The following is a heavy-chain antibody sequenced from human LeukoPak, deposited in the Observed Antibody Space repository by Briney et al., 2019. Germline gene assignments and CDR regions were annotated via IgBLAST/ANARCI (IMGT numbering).Heavy chain of an antibody. CDR2: IKQDGSEK. Sequence: GGSLRLSCAASGFTFSSYWMTWVRLAPGKGLEWVANIKQDGSEKYYVDSLKGRFTISRDNTKNSLYLQMNSLRAEDTAVYYCARGVNYFGSGSDTGDYWGQGTLVTVSS. J-gene: IGHJ4*02. CDR3: ARGVNYFGSGSDTGDY. D-gene: IGHD3-10*01. CDR1: GFTFSSYW. V-gene: IGHV3-7*05.